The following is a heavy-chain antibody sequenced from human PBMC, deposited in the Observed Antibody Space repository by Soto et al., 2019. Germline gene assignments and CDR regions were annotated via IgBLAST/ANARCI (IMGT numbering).Heavy chain of an antibody. J-gene: IGHJ4*02. Sequence: QVQLVQSGAEVKKPGSSVKVSCKTSGGTFSSYTISWVRQAPGQGLEWMGRIIPILGIANYAQKFQGRVTITAYKSTSTADMELSSLISEDTAVYYCASAYGDYSVGYWGQGSLVTVSS. CDR3: ASAYGDYSVGY. V-gene: IGHV1-69*02. D-gene: IGHD4-17*01. CDR1: GGTFSSYT. CDR2: IIPILGIA.